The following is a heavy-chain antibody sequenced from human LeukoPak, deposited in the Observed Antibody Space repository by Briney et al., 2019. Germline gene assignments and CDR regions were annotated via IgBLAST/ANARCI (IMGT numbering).Heavy chain of an antibody. J-gene: IGHJ6*02. CDR1: GYTLTTSW. D-gene: IGHD6-25*01. V-gene: IGHV5-51*01. CDR3: TRLGSGLDV. Sequence: GESLKISCKGSGYTLTTSWIAWVRQMPGKGLEWMGIIYPSDSDTRYSPSFQGQVTLSADKSISTAYLQWSSLKASDTAMYYCTRLGSGLDVWGQGTTVTVS. CDR2: IYPSDSDT.